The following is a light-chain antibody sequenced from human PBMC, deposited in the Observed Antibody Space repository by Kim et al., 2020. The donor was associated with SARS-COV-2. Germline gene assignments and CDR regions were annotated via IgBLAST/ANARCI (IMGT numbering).Light chain of an antibody. CDR1: QSISNY. CDR3: QKYNGAPRT. Sequence: ESGGDRVTITFRASQSISNYIAWYQQKPGKVPKVLIYAASTLQSGVPSRFSGSGSGTDFTLTISSLQPEDVATYYCQKYNGAPRTFGQGTKVDIK. V-gene: IGKV1-27*01. J-gene: IGKJ1*01. CDR2: AAS.